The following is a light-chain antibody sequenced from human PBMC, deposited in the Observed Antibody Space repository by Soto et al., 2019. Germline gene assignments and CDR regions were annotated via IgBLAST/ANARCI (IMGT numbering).Light chain of an antibody. V-gene: IGKV1-27*01. J-gene: IGKJ5*01. CDR2: DAS. Sequence: DIQMTQSPSSLSASVGDRVTITCRASQGISTYLAWYQQKPGKVLKLLIYDASTLQSGVPSRFSGSGSGTDFTLTISSLQPEDVATYYCQKYHGAPAFGQGTRLEIK. CDR3: QKYHGAPA. CDR1: QGISTY.